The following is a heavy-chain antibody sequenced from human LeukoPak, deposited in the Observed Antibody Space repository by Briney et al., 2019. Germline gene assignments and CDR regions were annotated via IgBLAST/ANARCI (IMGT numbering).Heavy chain of an antibody. D-gene: IGHD2-2*01. J-gene: IGHJ6*03. CDR3: ARGLYCSSTSCQVSRYYYYYYMDV. CDR1: GGSISGYY. V-gene: IGHV4-34*01. CDR2: INHSGST. Sequence: SETLSLTCTVSGGSISGYYWSWIRQPPGKGLEWIGEINHSGSTNYNPSLKSRVTISVDTSKNQFSLKLSSVTAADTAVYYCARGLYCSSTSCQVSRYYYYYYMDVWGKGTTVTVSS.